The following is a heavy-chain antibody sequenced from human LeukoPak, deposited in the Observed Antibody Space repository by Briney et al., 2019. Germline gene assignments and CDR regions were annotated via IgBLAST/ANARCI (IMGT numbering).Heavy chain of an antibody. D-gene: IGHD1-26*01. CDR3: ATGWELLLLGY. CDR1: GGTFSSYA. J-gene: IGHJ4*02. CDR2: IIPIFGTA. V-gene: IGHV1-69*13. Sequence: ASVKVSCKASGGTFSSYAISWVRQAPGQGLEWMGGIIPIFGTANYAQKFQGRVTITADESTSTAYMELSSLRSEDTAVYYCATGWELLLLGYWGQGTLVTVSS.